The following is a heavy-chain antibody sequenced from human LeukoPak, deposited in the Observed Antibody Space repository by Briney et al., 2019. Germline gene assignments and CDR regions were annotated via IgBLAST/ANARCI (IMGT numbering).Heavy chain of an antibody. Sequence: GGSLRLSXAASGFTFSSYSMNWVRQAPGKGLEWVSSISSSSSYIYYADSVKGRFTISRENAKNSLYLQMNSLRAEDTAVYYCARDDYGDYGAFDIWGQGTMVTVSS. J-gene: IGHJ3*02. CDR1: GFTFSSYS. CDR3: ARDDYGDYGAFDI. CDR2: ISSSSSYI. D-gene: IGHD4-17*01. V-gene: IGHV3-21*01.